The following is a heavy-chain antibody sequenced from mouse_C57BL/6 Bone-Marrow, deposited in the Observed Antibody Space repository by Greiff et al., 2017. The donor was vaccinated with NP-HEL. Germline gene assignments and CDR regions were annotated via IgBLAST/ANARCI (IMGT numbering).Heavy chain of an antibody. V-gene: IGHV1-82*01. CDR3: ARLGFYLLLRYRYFDV. D-gene: IGHD1-1*01. CDR1: GYAFSSSW. J-gene: IGHJ1*03. CDR2: IYPGDGEP. Sequence: QVQLPPPGPELVKPGAAGMMSCAASGYAFSSSWMNWVKQRPGKGLEWIGRIYPGDGEPNYNGKYKGKATLTADKSSSTAYMQLSSLTFEDFAVYFCARLGFYLLLRYRYFDVWGTGTPVTVSS.